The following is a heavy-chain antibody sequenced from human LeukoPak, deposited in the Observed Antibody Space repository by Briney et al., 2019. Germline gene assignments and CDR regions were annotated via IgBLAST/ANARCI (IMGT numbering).Heavy chain of an antibody. Sequence: GGSLRLSCAASGFRFSSYSMHWVRQAPGKGLDWVTSITRGSSTRYYADSVKGRFTISRDDGKTSLYLHMNSLRVDDTAVYFCARDATVASSPNWFDPWGQGTLVTVSS. V-gene: IGHV3-48*01. CDR1: GFRFSSYS. D-gene: IGHD6-19*01. J-gene: IGHJ5*02. CDR2: ITRGSSTR. CDR3: ARDATVASSPNWFDP.